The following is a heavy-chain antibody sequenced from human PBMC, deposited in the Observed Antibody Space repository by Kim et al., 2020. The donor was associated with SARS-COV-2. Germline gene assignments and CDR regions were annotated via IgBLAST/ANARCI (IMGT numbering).Heavy chain of an antibody. CDR1: GGSFSDYY. CDR2: IDDRGST. D-gene: IGHD3-10*01. CDR3: AGGWRRLGRGAIGRDTNYHPSYGVDV. Sequence: SETLSLTCAIDGGSFSDYYWIWIRQSPGEGLEWLCEIDDRGSTNYKSSLKRRLNVSVDRSRNHLSLTLSSVTAADTGVYFCAGGWRRLGRGAIGRDTNYHPSYGVDVWGQGTTVMVSS. J-gene: IGHJ6*02. V-gene: IGHV4-34*01.